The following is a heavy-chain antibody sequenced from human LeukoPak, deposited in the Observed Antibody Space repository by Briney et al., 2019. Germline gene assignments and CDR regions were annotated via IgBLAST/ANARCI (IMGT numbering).Heavy chain of an antibody. D-gene: IGHD3-3*01. J-gene: IGHJ4*02. Sequence: ASVKVSCKASGYTFTSYAMHWVRQAPGQRLEWMGWINAGNGNTKYSQKFQGRVTITRDTSASTAYMELSSLRSEDTAVYYCASGTIFGVVIPTFDYWGQGTLVTVSS. CDR1: GYTFTSYA. CDR3: ASGTIFGVVIPTFDY. V-gene: IGHV1-3*01. CDR2: INAGNGNT.